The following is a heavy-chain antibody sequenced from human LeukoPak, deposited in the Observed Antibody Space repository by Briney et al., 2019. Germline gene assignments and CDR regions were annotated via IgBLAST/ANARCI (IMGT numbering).Heavy chain of an antibody. Sequence: GGSLRLSCAASGFTFSSYSMNWVRQAPGKGLEWVSSISSSSSYIYSADSVKGRFIISRDNAKNSLYLQMNSLRAEDTAVYYCARDGRPYYYDSSGHLDVWGKGTTVTVSS. CDR3: ARDGRPYYYDSSGHLDV. J-gene: IGHJ6*04. CDR2: ISSSSSYI. CDR1: GFTFSSYS. D-gene: IGHD3-22*01. V-gene: IGHV3-21*01.